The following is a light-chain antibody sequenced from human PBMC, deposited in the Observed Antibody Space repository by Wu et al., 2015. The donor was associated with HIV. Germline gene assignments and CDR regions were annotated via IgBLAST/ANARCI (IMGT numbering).Light chain of an antibody. J-gene: IGKJ4*01. CDR2: GAS. CDR1: QSVSSSY. Sequence: EIVLTQSPGTLSLSPGERATLSCRASQSVSSSYLGWYQQKPGQAPRLLMYGASSRATGIPDRFSGSGSGTDFTLTISRLEPEDFAVYYCQQYGSSPLTFGGGT. V-gene: IGKV3-20*01. CDR3: QQYGSSPLT.